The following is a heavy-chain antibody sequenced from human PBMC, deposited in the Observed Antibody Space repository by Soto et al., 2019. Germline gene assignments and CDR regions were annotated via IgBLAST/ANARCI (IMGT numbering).Heavy chain of an antibody. V-gene: IGHV1-69*02. CDR3: ARTHCSSTSCYEFDY. J-gene: IGHJ4*02. CDR2: IIPILGIA. CDR1: GGTFSSYT. D-gene: IGHD2-2*01. Sequence: GASVKVSCKASGGTFSSYTISWVRQAPGQGLEWMGRIIPILGIANYAQKFQGRVTITADKSTSTAYMELSSLRSEDTAVYYCARTHCSSTSCYEFDYWGQGTLVTVSS.